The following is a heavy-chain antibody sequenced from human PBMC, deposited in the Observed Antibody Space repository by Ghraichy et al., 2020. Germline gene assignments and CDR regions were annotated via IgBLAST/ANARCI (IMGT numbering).Heavy chain of an antibody. J-gene: IGHJ4*02. V-gene: IGHV4-30-2*01. D-gene: IGHD3-22*01. CDR1: GGSISSGGYS. Sequence: SETLSLTCAVSGGSISSGGYSWSWIRQPPGKGLEWIGYIYHSGSTYYNPSLKSRVTISVDRSKNQFSLKLSSVTAADTAVYYCARGTYYYDSSAFGPIIDYWGQGTLVTVSS. CDR2: IYHSGST. CDR3: ARGTYYYDSSAFGPIIDY.